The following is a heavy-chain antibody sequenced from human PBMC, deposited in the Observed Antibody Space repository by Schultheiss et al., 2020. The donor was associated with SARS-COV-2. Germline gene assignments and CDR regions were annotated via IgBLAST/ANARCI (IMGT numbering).Heavy chain of an antibody. CDR2: ISYDGSNK. Sequence: GGSLRLSCAASGFTFSSYAMHWVRQAPGKGLEWVAVISYDGSNKYYADSVKGRFTISRDNSKNTLYLQMNSLRAEDTAVYYCARDQGAPYWGQGTLVTVSS. CDR1: GFTFSSYA. J-gene: IGHJ4*02. V-gene: IGHV3-30-3*01. CDR3: ARDQGAPY.